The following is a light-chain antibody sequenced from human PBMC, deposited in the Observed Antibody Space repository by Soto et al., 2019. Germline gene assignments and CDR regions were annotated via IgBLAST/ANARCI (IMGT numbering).Light chain of an antibody. CDR3: CSYGGSYSV. CDR2: DVS. V-gene: IGLV2-11*01. J-gene: IGLJ1*01. CDR1: SSDVGGYDY. Sequence: QSVLTQPRSVSGSPGQSVTTSCTGSSSDVGGYDYVSWYQQHPGTAPKLMIYDVSKRPSGVPDRFSGSQSGNTAFLTISGLQAEDEADYYCCSYGGSYSVFGTGTKVTVL.